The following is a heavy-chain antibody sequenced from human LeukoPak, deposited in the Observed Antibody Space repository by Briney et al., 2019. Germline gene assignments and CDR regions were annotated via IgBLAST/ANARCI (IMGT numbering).Heavy chain of an antibody. Sequence: GGSLRLFCAASGFTFTSYWMSWVSQAPGKGLEWVANINQDGSAKYYVDSVKGRFTISRDNVENSLYLQMNSLRAEDTAVYYCASGGCCTSRSYYCDYWRQGTLVTVSS. V-gene: IGHV3-7*01. J-gene: IGHJ4*02. D-gene: IGHD3-22*01. CDR3: ASGGCCTSRSYYCDY. CDR2: INQDGSAK. CDR1: GFTFTSYW.